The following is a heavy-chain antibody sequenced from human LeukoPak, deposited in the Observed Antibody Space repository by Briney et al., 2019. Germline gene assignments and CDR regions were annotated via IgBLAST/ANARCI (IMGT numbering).Heavy chain of an antibody. CDR2: TKQDGSEK. J-gene: IGHJ4*02. Sequence: GGSLRLSCAASGFTFSNYCMPWVRQGPGKGLEWVASTKQDGSEKYFLDSVKGRFTISRDNAESSLYLQMNSLRAEDTAVYYCARVFYQDSGTSYRHLDYWGQGTLVTVSS. CDR3: ARVFYQDSGTSYRHLDY. V-gene: IGHV3-7*01. D-gene: IGHD2/OR15-2a*01. CDR1: GFTFSNYC.